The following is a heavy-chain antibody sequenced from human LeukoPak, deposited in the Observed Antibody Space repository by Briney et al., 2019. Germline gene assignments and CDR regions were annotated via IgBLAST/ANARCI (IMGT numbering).Heavy chain of an antibody. D-gene: IGHD3-9*01. CDR2: IYSNGIT. CDR1: GGSTSGYY. J-gene: IGHJ5*02. V-gene: IGHV4-4*07. CDR3: ARGRRRDYDILTGYSRDNWFDP. Sequence: PSETLSLTCTVSGGSTSGYYWSWIRQPAGKGLEWIGRIYSNGITNYNPSLKSRVTMSVDTSKNQFSLKLSSVTAADTAVYYCARGRRRDYDILTGYSRDNWFDPWGQGTLVTVSS.